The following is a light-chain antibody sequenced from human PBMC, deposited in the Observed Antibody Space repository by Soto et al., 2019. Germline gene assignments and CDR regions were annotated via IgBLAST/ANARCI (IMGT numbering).Light chain of an antibody. J-gene: IGKJ1*01. V-gene: IGKV1-12*01. CDR2: AAN. Sequence: DIQMTQSPSSVSASVGDRVTITCRASQGISSYLAWYQQKPGTAPNLLIYAANTLQSGVPSRFSGSGSGTHFTRTISTLQPEDTATYYCHQADSFPPTLGQGTKVEIK. CDR3: HQADSFPPT. CDR1: QGISSY.